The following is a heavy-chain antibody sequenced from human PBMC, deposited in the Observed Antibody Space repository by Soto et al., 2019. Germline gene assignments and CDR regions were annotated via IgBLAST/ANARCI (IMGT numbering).Heavy chain of an antibody. Sequence: GGSLRLSCAASGFAFSNAWINWVRQAPGKGQEWVGRIKSKGHGGTTDFAAPVRGRFAITRDDSRNMVYMQMNSLNTEDTAVYYCTTESYTTMLEVRFDYWGHGTLVTVSS. D-gene: IGHD3-22*01. CDR3: TTESYTTMLEVRFDY. V-gene: IGHV3-15*07. J-gene: IGHJ4*01. CDR2: IKSKGHGGTT. CDR1: GFAFSNAW.